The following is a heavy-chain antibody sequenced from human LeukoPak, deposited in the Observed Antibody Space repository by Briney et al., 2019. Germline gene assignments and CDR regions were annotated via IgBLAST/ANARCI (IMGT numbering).Heavy chain of an antibody. V-gene: IGHV3-23*01. J-gene: IGHJ5*02. D-gene: IGHD2-2*01. CDR1: GFTFSSYA. CDR3: AREDCSSTSCYFGWFDP. Sequence: GGSLRLSCAASGFTFSSYAMSWVRQAPGKGLEWVLAISASGSTYYADSVKGRFTISRDNSKNTLYLQMNSLRAEDTAVYYCAREDCSSTSCYFGWFDPWGQGTLVTVSS. CDR2: ISASGST.